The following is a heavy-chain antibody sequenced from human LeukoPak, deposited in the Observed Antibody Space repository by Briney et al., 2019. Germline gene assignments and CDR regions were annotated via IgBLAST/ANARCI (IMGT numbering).Heavy chain of an antibody. CDR2: ISPYNGDT. Sequence: GASVKVSCRASGYTFTTNGISWVRQAPGQGLEWMAWISPYNGDTKYAQELQGRLTVTTDTSTSTAYMELRSLRSDDTAVYYCARLRGGIYSSRDAFDNWGQGTMVTVSS. J-gene: IGHJ3*02. CDR3: ARLRGGIYSSRDAFDN. D-gene: IGHD6-19*01. V-gene: IGHV1-18*04. CDR1: GYTFTTNG.